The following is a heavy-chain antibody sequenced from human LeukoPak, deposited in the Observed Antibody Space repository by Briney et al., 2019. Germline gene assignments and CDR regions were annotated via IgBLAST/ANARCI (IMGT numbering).Heavy chain of an antibody. D-gene: IGHD1-1*01. J-gene: IGHJ3*02. CDR2: IYPGDSDT. Sequence: GESLQISCKGSGYSFTSYWIGWVRQMPGKGLEWMGIIYPGDSDTRYSPSFQGQVTISADKSISTAYLQWSSLKASDTAMYYCARPGMERHPGDAFDIWGQGTMVTVSS. CDR3: ARPGMERHPGDAFDI. V-gene: IGHV5-51*01. CDR1: GYSFTSYW.